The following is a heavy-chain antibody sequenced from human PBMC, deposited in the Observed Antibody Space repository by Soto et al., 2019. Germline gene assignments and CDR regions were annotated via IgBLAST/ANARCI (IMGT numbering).Heavy chain of an antibody. V-gene: IGHV3-23*01. D-gene: IGHD6-19*01. J-gene: IGHJ4*02. CDR3: AKRPTRWFVAATDYFDY. CDR2: ISGSGGST. CDR1: GFTFSSDA. Sequence: GGSLRLSCAASGFTFSSDAMSWVRQAPGKGLEWVSAISGSGGSTYYADSVKGRFTISRDNSKNTLYLQMNSLRAEDTAVYYCAKRPTRWFVAATDYFDYWGQGTLVTVSS.